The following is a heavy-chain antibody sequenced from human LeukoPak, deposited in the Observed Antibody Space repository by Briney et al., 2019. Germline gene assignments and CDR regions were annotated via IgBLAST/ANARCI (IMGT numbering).Heavy chain of an antibody. Sequence: GGSLRLSCAASGFTFSSYSMNWVRQAPGKGLEWVSSISSSSSYIYYADSVKGRFTISRDNAKNSLYLQMNSLRAEDTAVYYCARDPLGYCSSTSCPGGYWGQGTLVTVSS. CDR3: ARDPLGYCSSTSCPGGY. CDR2: ISSSSSYI. J-gene: IGHJ4*02. CDR1: GFTFSSYS. D-gene: IGHD2-2*01. V-gene: IGHV3-21*01.